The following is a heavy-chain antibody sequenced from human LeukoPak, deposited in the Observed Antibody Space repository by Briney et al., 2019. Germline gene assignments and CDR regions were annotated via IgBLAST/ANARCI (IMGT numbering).Heavy chain of an antibody. CDR3: ARFSLDIAVAGTGEAFDI. Sequence: SETLSLTCTVSGGSISSYYWSWIRQPAGKGLEWIGRIYTSGSTNYNPSLKSRVTMSVDTSKNQFSLKLSSVTAAETAVYYCARFSLDIAVAGTGEAFDIWGQGTMVTVSS. J-gene: IGHJ3*02. V-gene: IGHV4-4*07. CDR2: IYTSGST. CDR1: GGSISSYY. D-gene: IGHD6-19*01.